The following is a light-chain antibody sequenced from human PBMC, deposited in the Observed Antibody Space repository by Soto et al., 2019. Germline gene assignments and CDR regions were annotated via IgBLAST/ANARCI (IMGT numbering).Light chain of an antibody. CDR3: QQYGSSIT. Sequence: DIQMTQSPSTLSASVGDRVTITCRASQSISRWLAWYQQKPGKAPKLLIYDASNLESGVPSRFSGSGSGTDFTLTISRLEPEDFAVYYCQQYGSSITFGQGTRLEIK. CDR1: QSISRW. J-gene: IGKJ5*01. V-gene: IGKV1-5*01. CDR2: DAS.